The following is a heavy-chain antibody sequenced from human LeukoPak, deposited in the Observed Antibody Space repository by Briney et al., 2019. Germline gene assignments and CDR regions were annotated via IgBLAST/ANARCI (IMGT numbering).Heavy chain of an antibody. D-gene: IGHD3-10*01. V-gene: IGHV4-34*01. Sequence: SETLSLTCAVYGGSFSGYYWSWIRQPPGKGLEWIGEINHSGSTNYNPSLKSRVTISVDTSKNQFSLKLSSVTAADTAVYYCAGHSGFGDYVSYWGQGTLVTVSS. J-gene: IGHJ4*02. CDR3: AGHSGFGDYVSY. CDR1: GGSFSGYY. CDR2: INHSGST.